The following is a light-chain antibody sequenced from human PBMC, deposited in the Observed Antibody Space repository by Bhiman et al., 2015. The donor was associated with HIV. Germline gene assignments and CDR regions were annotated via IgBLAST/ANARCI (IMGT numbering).Light chain of an antibody. CDR3: AAWDDGLNGSVV. V-gene: IGLV1-44*01. CDR1: SSNIGSNT. Sequence: QSVLTQPPSASGTPGQRVTISCSGSSSNIGSNTVYWYQQFPGTAPELLIYSNNQRPSGVPDRFSGSKSGTSASLAITGLQSEDEANYYCAAWDDGLNGSVVFGGGTKLTVL. J-gene: IGLJ2*01. CDR2: SNN.